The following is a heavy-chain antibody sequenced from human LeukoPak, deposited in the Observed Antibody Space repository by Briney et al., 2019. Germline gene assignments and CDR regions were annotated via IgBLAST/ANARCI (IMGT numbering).Heavy chain of an antibody. D-gene: IGHD6-13*01. CDR3: AKGYSSNWLQFDY. J-gene: IGHJ4*02. CDR1: GFTFSSYA. V-gene: IGHV3-23*01. CDR2: ISGSGGST. Sequence: GGSLRLSCAASGFTFSSYAMSWVRQAPGKGLEWVSAISGSGGSTYYADSAKGRFTISRDNSKNTLYLQMNTLRAEDTAVYYCAKGYSSNWLQFDYWGQGTLVTVSS.